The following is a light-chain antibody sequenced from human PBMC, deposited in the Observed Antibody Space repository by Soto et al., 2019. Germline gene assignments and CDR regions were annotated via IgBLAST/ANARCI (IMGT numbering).Light chain of an antibody. Sequence: EIVMTQSTLSLSVIPGEPASISCRSSQSLLQSNGYTYLDWYVQKPGQSPKLLIYFVSTRASGVPDRFSGSGSGTDFTLKISRVEAEDVGVYYCMQARQTPPWTFGQGTKVEI. CDR1: QSLLQSNGYTY. V-gene: IGKV2-28*01. CDR2: FVS. J-gene: IGKJ1*01. CDR3: MQARQTPPWT.